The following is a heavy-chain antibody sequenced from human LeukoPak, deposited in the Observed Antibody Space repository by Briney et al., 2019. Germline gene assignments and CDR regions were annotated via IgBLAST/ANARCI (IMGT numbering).Heavy chain of an antibody. CDR3: ARDPAPTGDR. Sequence: ASVKVSCKASGGTFSSYAISWVRQAPGRGLEWMGGIIPIFGTANYAQKFQGRVTITADESTSTAYMELSSLRSEDTAVYYCARDPAPTGDRWGQGTLVTVSS. CDR1: GGTFSSYA. J-gene: IGHJ4*02. D-gene: IGHD2-8*02. CDR2: IIPIFGTA. V-gene: IGHV1-69*13.